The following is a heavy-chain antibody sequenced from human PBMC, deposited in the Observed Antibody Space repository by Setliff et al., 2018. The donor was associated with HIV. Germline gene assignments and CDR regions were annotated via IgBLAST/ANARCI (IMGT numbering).Heavy chain of an antibody. CDR3: ARREYSSSSPPFDY. CDR2: VYYDGST. Sequence: KPSETLSLTCNVSGGSIRSPNVYWGWIRQPPGKGLEWIGSVYYDGSTDSNPSLKSRVTLAVDRSTNQIALRLNSATAADTAVYYCARREYSSSSPPFDYWGQGTLVTVSS. CDR1: GGSIRSPNVY. D-gene: IGHD6-6*01. V-gene: IGHV4-39*01. J-gene: IGHJ4*02.